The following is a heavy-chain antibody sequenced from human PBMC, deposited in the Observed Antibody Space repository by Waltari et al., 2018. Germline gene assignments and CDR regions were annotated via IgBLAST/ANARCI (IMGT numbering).Heavy chain of an antibody. J-gene: IGHJ4*02. D-gene: IGHD6-19*01. CDR2: ISYDGSNK. Sequence: QVQLVESGGGVVQPGRSLRLPCAASGFTFSSYAMHWVRQAPGKGLEWVAVISYDGSNKYYADSVKGRFTISRDNSKNTRYLQMNSLRAEDTAVYYCARGIYSSGPPSWYWGQGTLVTVSS. CDR3: ARGIYSSGPPSWY. V-gene: IGHV3-30-3*01. CDR1: GFTFSSYA.